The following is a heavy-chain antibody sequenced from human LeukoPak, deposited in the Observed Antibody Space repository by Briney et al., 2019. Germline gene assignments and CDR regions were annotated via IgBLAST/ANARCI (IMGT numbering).Heavy chain of an antibody. J-gene: IGHJ5*02. CDR3: ARGSSGWDWFDP. CDR1: GGTFSSYA. Sequence: ASVKVSCKASGGTFSSYAISWVRQATGQGLEWMGWMNPNSGNTGYAQKFQSRVTMTRDTSISTAYMELSRLRSDDTAVYYCARGSSGWDWFDPWGQGTLVTVSS. CDR2: MNPNSGNT. V-gene: IGHV1-8*02. D-gene: IGHD6-19*01.